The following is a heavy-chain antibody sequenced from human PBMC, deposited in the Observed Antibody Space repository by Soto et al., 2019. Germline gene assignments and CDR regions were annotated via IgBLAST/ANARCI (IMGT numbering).Heavy chain of an antibody. CDR3: AKDNIVDTGYYYGMDV. CDR2: ISVYNGNT. V-gene: IGHV1-18*01. D-gene: IGHD5-18*01. Sequence: QVQLVQSGAEVKKPGASVKVSCKASGYTFISYGINWVRQAPGRGLEWMGWISVYNGNTNYAQKFQGRVTMTTDTSTSTAYMELRSLRSHDTAVYYCAKDNIVDTGYYYGMDVWGQGTTVTVS. J-gene: IGHJ6*02. CDR1: GYTFISYG.